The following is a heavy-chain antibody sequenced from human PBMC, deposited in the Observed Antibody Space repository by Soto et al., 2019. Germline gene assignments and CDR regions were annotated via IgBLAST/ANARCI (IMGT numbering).Heavy chain of an antibody. D-gene: IGHD3-10*01. Sequence: EVQLVESGGGLVQPGRSLRLSCAASGFTFDDYAMHWVRQAPGKGLEWVSGISWNSGSIGYADSVKGRFTISRDNAKNSLYLQMNSLRAEDTALYYCAKDPKPYGSGSSPNYFDYWGQGTLVTVSS. CDR3: AKDPKPYGSGSSPNYFDY. CDR2: ISWNSGSI. J-gene: IGHJ4*02. CDR1: GFTFDDYA. V-gene: IGHV3-9*01.